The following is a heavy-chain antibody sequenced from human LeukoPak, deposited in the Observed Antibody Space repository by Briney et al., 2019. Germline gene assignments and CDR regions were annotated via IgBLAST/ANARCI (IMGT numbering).Heavy chain of an antibody. J-gene: IGHJ3*02. CDR3: ARAFYDILTGYPYDAFDT. D-gene: IGHD3-9*01. V-gene: IGHV3-66*02. Sequence: GGSLRLSCAASGFTFSSNFMNWVRQAPGKGLEWVSVIYTGGGSDYADSVKGRFTVSRDNSKNTLFLQMNSLRAEDTAVYYCARAFYDILTGYPYDAFDTWGQGTMVTVSS. CDR2: IYTGGGS. CDR1: GFTFSSNF.